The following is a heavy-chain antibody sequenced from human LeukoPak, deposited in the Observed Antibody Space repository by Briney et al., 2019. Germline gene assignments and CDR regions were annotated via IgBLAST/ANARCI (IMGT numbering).Heavy chain of an antibody. CDR2: INHSGST. CDR3: ARGPYHWFDP. V-gene: IGHV4-34*01. Sequence: SETLSLTCAVYGGSFSGYYWSWIRQPPGKGLEWIGEINHSGSTNYNPSLKSRVTISVDTSKNQFSLKLSSVTAADTAVYYCARGPYHWFDPSGQGTLVTVSS. CDR1: GGSFSGYY. J-gene: IGHJ5*02.